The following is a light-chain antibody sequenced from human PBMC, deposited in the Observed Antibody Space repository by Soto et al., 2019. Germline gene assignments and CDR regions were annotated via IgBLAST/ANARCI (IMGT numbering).Light chain of an antibody. CDR2: AAS. CDR1: QSISSY. Sequence: DIQMTQSPSSLSASVGDRVTITCRASQSISSYVNWYQQKPGKAPKLLIYAASSLQGGVPSRFSGSGSGTDFSLTISSLQPEDFVTYHCQQTYSIPWTFGQGTKVEIK. V-gene: IGKV1-39*01. J-gene: IGKJ1*01. CDR3: QQTYSIPWT.